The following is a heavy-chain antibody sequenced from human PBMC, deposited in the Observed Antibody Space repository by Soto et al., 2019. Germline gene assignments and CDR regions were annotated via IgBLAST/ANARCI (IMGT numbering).Heavy chain of an antibody. V-gene: IGHV1-18*01. CDR3: ASDCVYTGGSDAAY. CDR2: INTGSGYT. J-gene: IGHJ4*02. CDR1: GYTFSNYA. Sequence: QVHLVQSGAEVKKPGSSVRVSCKTSGYTFSNYAISWVRQAPGQGLEWMGWINTGSGYTNYAHDRVTMTKDASTYTAYLEVTRQRSDDTAIYYCASDCVYTGGSDAAYGGQGPLVTFSS. D-gene: IGHD2-8*02.